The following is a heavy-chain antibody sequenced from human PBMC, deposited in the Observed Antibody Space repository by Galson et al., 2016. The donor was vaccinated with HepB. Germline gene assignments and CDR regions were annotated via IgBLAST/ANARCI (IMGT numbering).Heavy chain of an antibody. V-gene: IGHV3-33*01. D-gene: IGHD4-23*01. J-gene: IGHJ4*02. Sequence: SLRLSCAASGFTFSTYGMHWVRQAPGKGLEWVALIGSDGSRKYYADSVKGRFTISRDNSKNTPYVQMNSLRVKDTAVYYCARDDDYGGNNLDYWGQGTLVTVSS. CDR2: IGSDGSRK. CDR1: GFTFSTYG. CDR3: ARDDDYGGNNLDY.